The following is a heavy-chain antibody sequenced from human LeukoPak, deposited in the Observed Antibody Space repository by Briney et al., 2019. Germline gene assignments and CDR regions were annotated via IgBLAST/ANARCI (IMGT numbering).Heavy chain of an antibody. CDR1: GFTFSSYS. Sequence: GGSLRLSCAASGFTFSSYSMNWVRQAPGKGLEWVSSISSSSSYIYYADSVKGRFTISRDNTKNSLYLQMNSLRVEDTAVYYCARDRRGEVPFDYWGQGTLVTVSS. CDR2: ISSSSSYI. D-gene: IGHD1-26*01. V-gene: IGHV3-21*01. CDR3: ARDRRGEVPFDY. J-gene: IGHJ4*02.